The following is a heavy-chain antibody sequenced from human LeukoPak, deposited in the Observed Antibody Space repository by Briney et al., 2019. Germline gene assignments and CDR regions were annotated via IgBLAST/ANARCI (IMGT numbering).Heavy chain of an antibody. CDR2: ISYDGSDK. D-gene: IGHD1-26*01. Sequence: GGSLRLSCAASGFTFSRYGMHWVRQAPGKGLEWVAVISYDGSDKNQADSVKGRFSISRDKAKNTVYLQMNSLRGEDTAAYYCARDLSGSYVFDYWGQGTLVTVSS. CDR3: ARDLSGSYVFDY. V-gene: IGHV3-30-3*01. CDR1: GFTFSRYG. J-gene: IGHJ4*02.